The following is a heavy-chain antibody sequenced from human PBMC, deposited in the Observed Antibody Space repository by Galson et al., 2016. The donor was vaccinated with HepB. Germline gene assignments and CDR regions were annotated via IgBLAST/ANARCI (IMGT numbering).Heavy chain of an antibody. D-gene: IGHD3-22*01. CDR1: GFTFSNYG. Sequence: SLRLSCAVSGFTFSNYGMYWVRQAPGEGLEWVANIWYDGSRTYYADSVKGRFTISRDNSKSTVFLQMNSLRGEDTAVYYCARGNYDSPGYFFDNWFDPWGQGTLVTVSS. V-gene: IGHV3-33*07. J-gene: IGHJ5*02. CDR3: ARGNYDSPGYFFDNWFDP. CDR2: IWYDGSRT.